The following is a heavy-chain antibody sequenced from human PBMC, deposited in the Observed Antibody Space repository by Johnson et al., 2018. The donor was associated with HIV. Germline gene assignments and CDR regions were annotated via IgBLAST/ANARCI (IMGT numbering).Heavy chain of an antibody. D-gene: IGHD3-10*01. CDR1: GFTFSSYA. CDR3: ARDPYGSGPYVAFDI. Sequence: QVQLVESGGGVVQPGRSLRLSCAASGFTFSSYAMHWVRQAPGKVLEWVAVISYDGGNKYYADSVKGRFTISRDNSKNTLYLQMNSLRAEDTAGYYCARDPYGSGPYVAFDIWGQGTMVTVSS. CDR2: ISYDGGNK. J-gene: IGHJ3*02. V-gene: IGHV3-30*04.